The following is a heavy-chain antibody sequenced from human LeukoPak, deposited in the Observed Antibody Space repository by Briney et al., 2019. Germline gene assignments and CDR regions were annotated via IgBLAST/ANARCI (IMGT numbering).Heavy chain of an antibody. Sequence: GGSLRLSCAASGFTFSSYGMHWVRQAPGKGLEWVAVTSYDGSNKYYADSVKGRFTISRDNSKNTLYLQMNSLRAEDTAVYYCAKGPYSSSWHDAFDIWGQGTMVTVSS. CDR3: AKGPYSSSWHDAFDI. CDR2: TSYDGSNK. J-gene: IGHJ3*02. CDR1: GFTFSSYG. V-gene: IGHV3-30*18. D-gene: IGHD6-13*01.